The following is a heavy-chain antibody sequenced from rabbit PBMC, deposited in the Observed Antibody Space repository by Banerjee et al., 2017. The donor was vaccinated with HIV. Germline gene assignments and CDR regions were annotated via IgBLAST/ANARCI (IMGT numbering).Heavy chain of an antibody. V-gene: IGHV1S40*01. CDR1: GFSFSSSYY. J-gene: IGHJ6*01. CDR3: ARRDGGYVAYGYAYYGMDL. D-gene: IGHD6-1*01. Sequence: QSLEESGGGLVTPGASLTLTCTASGFSFSSSYYMCWVRQAPGKGLEWIACIYAGSSGSTYYTSWAKGRFTISNTSSTTVTLQMTSLTAADTATYFCARRDGGYVAYGYAYYGMDLWGPGTLVTVS. CDR2: IYAGSSGST.